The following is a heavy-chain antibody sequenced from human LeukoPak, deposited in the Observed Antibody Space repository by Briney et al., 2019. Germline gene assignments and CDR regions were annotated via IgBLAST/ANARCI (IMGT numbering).Heavy chain of an antibody. D-gene: IGHD3-10*01. CDR3: ARYCGSENYCISY. CDR1: GASISANY. Sequence: SETLSLTCAVYGASISANYWIWIRQPPGKGLEWIGEINHSGTITYKPSLKSRLTISADTSKNQLSLKLSSVTAADTAVYYCARYCGSENYCISYWGQGTLVTVSS. J-gene: IGHJ4*01. V-gene: IGHV4-34*01. CDR2: INHSGTI.